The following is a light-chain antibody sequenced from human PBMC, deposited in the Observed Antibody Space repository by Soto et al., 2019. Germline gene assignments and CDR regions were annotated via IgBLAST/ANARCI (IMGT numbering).Light chain of an antibody. CDR2: DAS. CDR3: QHYNGP. V-gene: IGKV1-5*01. Sequence: DIQMTQSPSTLSASVGDSVTITSRASQNINTWLAWYQQKPGKGPKVLIYDASRLESGVPSRFSGSRSGTEFTLTISSLQPDDFATYYCQHYNGPFGQGTTVEIK. CDR1: QNINTW. J-gene: IGKJ1*01.